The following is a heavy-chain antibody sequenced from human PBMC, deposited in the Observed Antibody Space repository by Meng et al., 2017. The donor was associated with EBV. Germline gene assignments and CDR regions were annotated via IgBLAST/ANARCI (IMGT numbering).Heavy chain of an antibody. Sequence: QVVRLGAEVKKPGASVKVSCKASGYTFTGYYMHWVRQAPGQGLEWMGRINPNSGGTNYAQKFQGRVTMTRDTSISTAYMELSRLRSDDTAVYYCARVGIAVAGTGDYWGQGTLVTVSS. D-gene: IGHD6-19*01. CDR2: INPNSGGT. CDR3: ARVGIAVAGTGDY. J-gene: IGHJ4*02. CDR1: GYTFTGYY. V-gene: IGHV1-2*06.